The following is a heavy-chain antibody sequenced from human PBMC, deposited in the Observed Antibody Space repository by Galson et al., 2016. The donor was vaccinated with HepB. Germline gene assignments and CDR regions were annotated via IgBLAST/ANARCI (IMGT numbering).Heavy chain of an antibody. D-gene: IGHD3-3*01. J-gene: IGHJ1*01. V-gene: IGHV3-30*04. CDR1: GFTFSNYA. Sequence: SLRFSCAASGFTFSNYAFHWVRQTPGNGLEWVSVISYDGSNKYYSDSVKGRFIISRDNSTNTIILHMNSLRSEDTGVYHCTRASFTTFGILRGYFQHWGQGSRVTVSS. CDR3: TRASFTTFGILRGYFQH. CDR2: ISYDGSNK.